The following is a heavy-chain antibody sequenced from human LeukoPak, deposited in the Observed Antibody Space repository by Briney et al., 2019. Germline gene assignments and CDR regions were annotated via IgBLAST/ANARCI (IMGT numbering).Heavy chain of an antibody. CDR2: MNPNSGNT. Sequence: ASVKVSCKASRYTFSSYDINWVRQATGQGLEWMGWMNPNSGNTGYAQNFQGRVTMTRDTSISTAYMELTSLRSEDTAVYYCASPLRGLRFGYYYGMDVWGQGTTVTVSS. V-gene: IGHV1-8*01. CDR3: ASPLRGLRFGYYYGMDV. J-gene: IGHJ6*02. D-gene: IGHD5-12*01. CDR1: RYTFSSYD.